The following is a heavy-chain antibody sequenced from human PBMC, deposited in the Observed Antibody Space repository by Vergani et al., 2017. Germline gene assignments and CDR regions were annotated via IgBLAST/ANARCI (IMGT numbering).Heavy chain of an antibody. CDR3: ARVSRGLFDY. Sequence: EVQLVESGGGLVQPGGSLRLSCAASGFTFSSYAIHWVRQAPGKGLEYVSAISSNRGSTYYANSVKGRFTISRDNSKNTLYLQMGSLRAEDMAVYYCARVSRGLFDYWGQGSLVTVSS. D-gene: IGHD3-10*01. V-gene: IGHV3-64*01. J-gene: IGHJ4*02. CDR1: GFTFSSYA. CDR2: ISSNRGST.